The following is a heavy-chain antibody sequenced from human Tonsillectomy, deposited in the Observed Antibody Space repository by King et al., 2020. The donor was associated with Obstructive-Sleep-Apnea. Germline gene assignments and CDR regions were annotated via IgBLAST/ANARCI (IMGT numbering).Heavy chain of an antibody. D-gene: IGHD3-22*01. CDR1: GYTFTTYG. CDR3: ARDYFDSSAYSPQPSDY. V-gene: IGHV1-18*04. CDR2: ISPYNGNT. Sequence: QLVQSGAEVKKPGASVKVSCKASGYTFTTYGISWVRQAPGQGLEWMGWISPYNGNTNYAQKLQGRVTMTTDTSTSTAYMELRSLRSDDTAIYFCARDYFDSSAYSPQPSDYWGQGTLVTVSS. J-gene: IGHJ4*02.